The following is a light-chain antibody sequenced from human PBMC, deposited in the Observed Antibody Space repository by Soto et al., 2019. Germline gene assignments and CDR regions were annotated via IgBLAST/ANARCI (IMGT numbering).Light chain of an antibody. CDR3: MPNKQFPWT. CDR2: EVS. V-gene: IGKV2D-29*01. CDR1: QSLLQSDGEK. Sequence: EIVMTQTPPSLSVTPGQPASISCKSSQSLLQSDGEKLDWYLQKAGQPPHLLLYEVSKRVSGVTERFSVCGSWTEFKLKISRLEAEDVGVYYCMPNKQFPWTFGQGTKVEV. J-gene: IGKJ1*01.